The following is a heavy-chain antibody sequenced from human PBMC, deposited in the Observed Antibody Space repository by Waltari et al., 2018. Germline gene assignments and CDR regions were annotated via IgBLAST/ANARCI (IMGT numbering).Heavy chain of an antibody. V-gene: IGHV4-59*08. CDR2: PRNTGVT. CDR1: GDFTSDDH. D-gene: IGHD3-22*01. J-gene: IGHJ4*02. Sequence: HVQLQESGPGLVKPSETLSLTCSVPGDFTSDDHWTWIRQAPGKGLEWIAYPRNTGVTKCTPSLESRVTVSAVTSKKQFSLRLTSVTAADTAVYYCARLPTKYYDSLGWGFFDQWGQGILVTVSS. CDR3: ARLPTKYYDSLGWGFFDQ.